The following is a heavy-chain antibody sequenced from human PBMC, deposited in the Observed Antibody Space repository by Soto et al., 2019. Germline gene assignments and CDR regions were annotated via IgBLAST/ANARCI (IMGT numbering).Heavy chain of an antibody. CDR3: AKDRSTIFGVVTYYFDY. CDR1: GFTFNNYW. Sequence: GGSLRLSCAASGFTFNNYWMHWVRQTPDKGLEWVAFLSYDGSHYYYADSVKGRFAISRDNSKNTLYLQMNSLKVEDTAVYYCAKDRSTIFGVVTYYFDYWGQGTLVTISS. D-gene: IGHD3-3*01. CDR2: LSYDGSHY. V-gene: IGHV3-30*18. J-gene: IGHJ4*02.